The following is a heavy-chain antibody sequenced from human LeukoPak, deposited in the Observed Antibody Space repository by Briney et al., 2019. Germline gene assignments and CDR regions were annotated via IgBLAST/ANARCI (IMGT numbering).Heavy chain of an antibody. D-gene: IGHD3/OR15-3a*01. CDR2: ISAYNGNT. CDR3: ARESPRMIFGVVFDYYYMDV. J-gene: IGHJ6*03. CDR1: GYTFTSYG. Sequence: GASVKVSCKASGYTFTSYGINWVRQAPGQGLEWMGWISAYNGNTNYAQKCQGRVTMTTDTPTSTAYMELRSLRSDDTAVYYCARESPRMIFGVVFDYYYMDVWGKGTTVTVSS. V-gene: IGHV1-18*01.